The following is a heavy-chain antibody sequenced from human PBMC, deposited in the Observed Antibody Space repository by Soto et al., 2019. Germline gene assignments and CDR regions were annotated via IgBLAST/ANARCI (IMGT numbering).Heavy chain of an antibody. V-gene: IGHV3-21*06. CDR2: ISTSSTYI. Sequence: PGGSLRLSCAASGFTFSTHSMHWVRHIPWKGLEWVSSISTSSTYIDYADSVKGRFTISRDNAKNSLLLQMSSLRADDTAVYFCATSIVMTGNQYFDTWGQRDLVAVSS. CDR1: GFTFSTHS. J-gene: IGHJ4*02. CDR3: ATSIVMTGNQYFDT. D-gene: IGHD2-21*02.